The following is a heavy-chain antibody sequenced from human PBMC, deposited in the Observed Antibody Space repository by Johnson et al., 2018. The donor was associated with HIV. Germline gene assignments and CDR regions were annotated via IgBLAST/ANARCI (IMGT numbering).Heavy chain of an antibody. D-gene: IGHD6-13*01. J-gene: IGHJ3*02. CDR2: ISSDGSNK. V-gene: IGHV3-30-3*02. CDR1: GFTFSNYA. Sequence: QVQLVESGGGVVQPGRSLRLSCAASGFTFSNYAMYWVRQAPGKGLEWVALISSDGSNKYYADSVKGRFTISRDNSKNTLYLQMNSLRAEDTAVYYCPKSRAAAGTSDAFDIWGQGTMVTVSS. CDR3: PKSRAAAGTSDAFDI.